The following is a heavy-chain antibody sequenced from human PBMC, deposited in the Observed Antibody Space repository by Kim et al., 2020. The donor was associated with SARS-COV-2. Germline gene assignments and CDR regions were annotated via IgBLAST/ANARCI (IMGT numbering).Heavy chain of an antibody. CDR1: GFTFSSYG. V-gene: IGHV3-30*03. CDR2: ISSDGSNK. J-gene: IGHJ4*02. CDR3: ARAQSSYSGYDAYYFDY. D-gene: IGHD5-12*01. Sequence: GGSLRLSCAASGFTFSSYGMHWVRQAPGKGLEWVAVISSDGSNKYYADSVKGRFTTSRDNSKNTLYLQMNSLRAEDTAVYYCARAQSSYSGYDAYYFDYWGQGILVTVSS.